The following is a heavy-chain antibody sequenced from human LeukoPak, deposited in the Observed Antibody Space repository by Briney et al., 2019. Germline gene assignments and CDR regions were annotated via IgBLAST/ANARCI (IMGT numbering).Heavy chain of an antibody. Sequence: PGGSLRLSCAASGFTFSSYEMNWVRQAPGKGLEWVSYISSSGSTIYYADSVKGRFTISRDNAKNSLYLQMNSPRAEDTAVYYCARGTTYYDYVWGSSWGQGTLVTVSS. CDR2: ISSSGSTI. CDR3: ARGTTYYDYVWGSS. D-gene: IGHD3-16*01. CDR1: GFTFSSYE. V-gene: IGHV3-48*03. J-gene: IGHJ5*02.